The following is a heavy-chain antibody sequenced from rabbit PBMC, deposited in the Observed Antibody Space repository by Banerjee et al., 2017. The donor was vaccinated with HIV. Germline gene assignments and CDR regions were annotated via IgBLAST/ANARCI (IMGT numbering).Heavy chain of an antibody. V-gene: IGHV1S40*01. CDR2: IYPDRGVT. CDR3: SRGLVAGVLDL. D-gene: IGHD3-3*01. J-gene: IGHJ3*01. Sequence: QSLEESGGDLVKPGASLTLTCTASGFSFSSSYWICWVRQAPGKGLEWIAYIYPDRGVTDYASWVNGRFTISLDNAQNTVFLQMTSLTAADTATYFCSRGLVAGVLDLWGQGTLVTVS. CDR1: GFSFSSSYW.